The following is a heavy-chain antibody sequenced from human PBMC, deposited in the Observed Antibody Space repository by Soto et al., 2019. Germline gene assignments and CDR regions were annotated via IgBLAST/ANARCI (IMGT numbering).Heavy chain of an antibody. CDR3: ARDNSSGWSKAYNWFDP. Sequence: WRALRLSCASSGFTFSSYSMNWVRQAPGKGLEWVSSISSSSSYIYYADSVKGRFTISRDNAENSLYLQMNSLRAEDTAVYYCARDNSSGWSKAYNWFDPWGQGTLVTVS. CDR2: ISSSSSYI. D-gene: IGHD6-19*01. CDR1: GFTFSSYS. V-gene: IGHV3-21*01. J-gene: IGHJ5*02.